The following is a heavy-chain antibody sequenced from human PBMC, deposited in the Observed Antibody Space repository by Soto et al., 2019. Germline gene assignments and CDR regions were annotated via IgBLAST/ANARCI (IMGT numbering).Heavy chain of an antibody. CDR1: GGSMSSYY. V-gene: IGHV4-59*01. D-gene: IGHD5-12*01. CDR2: IYYSGST. J-gene: IGHJ6*02. Sequence: SETLSLTCTVSGGSMSSYYWSWLRQPPGKGLEWIGYIYYSGSTNYNPSLKSRVTISVDTSKNQFSLKLSSVTAADTAVYYCARRVANEGILYYYYGMDVWGQGTTVTVSS. CDR3: ARRVANEGILYYYYGMDV.